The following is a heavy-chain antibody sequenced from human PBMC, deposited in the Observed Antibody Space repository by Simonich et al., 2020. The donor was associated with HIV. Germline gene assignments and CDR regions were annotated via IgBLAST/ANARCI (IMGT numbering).Heavy chain of an antibody. V-gene: IGHV4-34*01. J-gene: IGHJ4*02. CDR3: ARETSSSGGYSKDYFDH. D-gene: IGHD6-25*01. Sequence: QVQLQPWGAGLLTPSETLSLACAFSGGSFRGYYWSWVRQPPGKGLEWIGEINHSGSTNINADLNKRVAISVDKSNNEFSLKKSSVTAADTAVDYCARETSSSGGYSKDYFDHWGQGTLVTVSS. CDR1: GGSFRGYY. CDR2: INHSGST.